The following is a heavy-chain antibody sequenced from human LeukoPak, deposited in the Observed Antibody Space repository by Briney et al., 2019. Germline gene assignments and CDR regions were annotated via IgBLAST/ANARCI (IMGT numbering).Heavy chain of an antibody. CDR3: ARTDAAYSSSWYGAFDI. D-gene: IGHD6-13*01. CDR1: GGSISSGGYY. CDR2: IYHSGST. Sequence: SETLSLTCTVSGGSISSGGYYWSWIRQPPGKGLEWIGYIYHSGSTYYNPSLKSRVTISVDRSKNQFSLKLSSVTAADTAVYYCARTDAAYSSSWYGAFDIWGQGTMVTVSS. V-gene: IGHV4-30-2*01. J-gene: IGHJ3*02.